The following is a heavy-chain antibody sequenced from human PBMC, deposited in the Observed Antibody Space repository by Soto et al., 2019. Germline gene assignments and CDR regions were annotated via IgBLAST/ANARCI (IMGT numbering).Heavy chain of an antibody. V-gene: IGHV3-23*01. CDR2: ISDSGDRT. CDR3: AKDRGIIVKAGDAFDV. Sequence: EVQLMESGGGLVQPGGSLRLSCASSGFTLSMSAVNWVRQAPGKCLEWVSYISDSGDRTYYADSVKGRFTISRDRSKNTVSLQMDSLRAEDTAVYYCAKDRGIIVKAGDAFDVWGQGTKVTVSS. J-gene: IGHJ3*01. CDR1: GFTLSMSA. D-gene: IGHD3-16*02.